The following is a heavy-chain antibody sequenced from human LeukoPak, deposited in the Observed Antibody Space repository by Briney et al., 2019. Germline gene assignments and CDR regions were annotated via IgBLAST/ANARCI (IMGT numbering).Heavy chain of an antibody. D-gene: IGHD3-3*01. J-gene: IGHJ4*02. CDR1: GFTFSSYA. Sequence: SGGSLRLSCAASGFTFSSYAMSWVRQAPGKGLEWVSAISGSGGSTYYADSVKGRFTISRDNSKNTLYLQMNSLGAEDTAVYYCAKGSSHYYDFWSGYSHYFDYWGQGTLVTVSS. V-gene: IGHV3-23*01. CDR3: AKGSSHYYDFWSGYSHYFDY. CDR2: ISGSGGST.